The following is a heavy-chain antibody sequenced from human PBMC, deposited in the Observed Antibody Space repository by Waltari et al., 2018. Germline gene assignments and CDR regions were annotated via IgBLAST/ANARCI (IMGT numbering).Heavy chain of an antibody. Sequence: QVQLXESGPGLVKPSETLSLTXTVSGGSISSXYWSWTRQPAGKGLEWIGRIDTSGNTNYNPXLKRRVTRXVDTXKNXFSRXXTXVTAADTAXXYCAXSPLNRIPSGXWYRFDCXGQGTLVTVXS. V-gene: IGHV4-4*07. CDR3: AXSPLNRIPSGXWYRFDC. CDR2: IDTSGNT. J-gene: IGHJ4*02. D-gene: IGHD6-13*01. CDR1: GGSISSXY.